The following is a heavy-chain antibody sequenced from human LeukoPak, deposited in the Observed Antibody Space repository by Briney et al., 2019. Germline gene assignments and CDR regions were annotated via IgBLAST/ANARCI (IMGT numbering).Heavy chain of an antibody. J-gene: IGHJ4*02. D-gene: IGHD3-3*01. CDR1: GGSISSYY. V-gene: IGHV4-59*01. Sequence: SETLSPTCTVSGGSISSYYWSWIRQPPGKGLEWIGHIYYSGSTNYNPSLKSRVTISVDTSKNQFSLKLSSVTAADTAVYYCARVAFWSGYYYFDYWGQGTLVTVSS. CDR3: ARVAFWSGYYYFDY. CDR2: IYYSGST.